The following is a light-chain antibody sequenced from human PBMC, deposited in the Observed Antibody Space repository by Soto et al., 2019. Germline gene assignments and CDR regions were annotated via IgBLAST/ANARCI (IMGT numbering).Light chain of an antibody. V-gene: IGKV1-6*01. CDR2: AAS. Sequence: ATQMTQSPSSLSSSLLDMITIPFLASRDIRSDLSWYQQKPGKAPTLLIYAASNLQSGVPSRFRGSRCGTEFTLTVSSLQPEDFVTYYCLQDNDGSWTFGQGTKVDIK. CDR3: LQDNDGSWT. CDR1: RDIRSD. J-gene: IGKJ1*01.